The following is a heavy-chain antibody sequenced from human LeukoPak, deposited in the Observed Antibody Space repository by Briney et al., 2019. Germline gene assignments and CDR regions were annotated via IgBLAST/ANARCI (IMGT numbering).Heavy chain of an antibody. Sequence: SETLSLTCTVSGGSISSSSYYWGWIRQPPGEGLEWIGSIYYSGSTYYNPSLKSRVTISVDTSKNQFSLKLSSVTAADTAVYYCARGDSGWYDEAYYYYYMDVWGKGTTVTISS. D-gene: IGHD6-19*01. CDR3: ARGDSGWYDEAYYYYYMDV. V-gene: IGHV4-39*01. CDR1: GGSISSSSYY. J-gene: IGHJ6*03. CDR2: IYYSGST.